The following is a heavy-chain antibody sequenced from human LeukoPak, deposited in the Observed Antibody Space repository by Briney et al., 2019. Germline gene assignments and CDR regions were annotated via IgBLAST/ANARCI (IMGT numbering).Heavy chain of an antibody. CDR3: ARGPDTAMVDY. CDR2: IYHSGST. CDR1: GYSISSGYY. Sequence: KPSETLSLTCTVSGYSISSGYYWGWIRQPPGKGLEWIGSIYHSGSTYYNPSLKSRVTISVDTSKNQFSLKLSSVTAADTAVYYCARGPDTAMVDYWGQETLVTVSS. D-gene: IGHD5-18*01. V-gene: IGHV4-38-2*02. J-gene: IGHJ4*02.